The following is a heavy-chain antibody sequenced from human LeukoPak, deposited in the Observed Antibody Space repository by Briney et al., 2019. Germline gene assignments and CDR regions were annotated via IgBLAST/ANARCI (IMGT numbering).Heavy chain of an antibody. D-gene: IGHD2-2*01. J-gene: IGHJ4*02. CDR3: ARGYCSSTSCPKAYYFDY. Sequence: GGSLRLSCAASGFTFSSYWMHWVRQPPGKGLVWVSRINSDGSSTSYADSVKGRFTISKNNAKNTLYLQMNSLRAEDTAVYSCARGYCSSTSCPKAYYFDYWGQGTLVTVSS. V-gene: IGHV3-74*01. CDR1: GFTFSSYW. CDR2: INSDGSST.